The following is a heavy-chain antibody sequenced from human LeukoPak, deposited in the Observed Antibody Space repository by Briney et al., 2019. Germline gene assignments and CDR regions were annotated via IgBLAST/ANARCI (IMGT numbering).Heavy chain of an antibody. CDR3: ARGVHYYDSSGYTILFDY. D-gene: IGHD3-22*01. V-gene: IGHV1-8*01. CDR1: GYTFTSYD. Sequence: ASVKVSCKASGYTFTSYDINWVRQATGQGLEWMGWMNPNSGNTGYAQKFQGRVTMTRNTSISTAYMELSSLRSEDTAVYYCARGVHYYDSSGYTILFDYWAREPWSPSPQ. CDR2: MNPNSGNT. J-gene: IGHJ4*02.